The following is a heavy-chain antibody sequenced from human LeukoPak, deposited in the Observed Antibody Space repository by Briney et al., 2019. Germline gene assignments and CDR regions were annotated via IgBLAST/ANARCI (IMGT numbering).Heavy chain of an antibody. J-gene: IGHJ4*02. CDR1: VYTFTDYY. CDR3: ATIQGSGSYEELDY. V-gene: IGHV1-69-2*01. D-gene: IGHD3-10*01. Sequence: ASVKISCKVSVYTFTDYYMHWVQQAPGKGLEWMGLVDPEDGETIYAEKFQGRLTITADTSTDTAYMELSSLRSEDTAVYYCATIQGSGSYEELDYWGQGTLVTVSS. CDR2: VDPEDGET.